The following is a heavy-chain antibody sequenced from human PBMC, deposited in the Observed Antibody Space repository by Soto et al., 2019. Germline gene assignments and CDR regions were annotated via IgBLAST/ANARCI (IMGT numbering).Heavy chain of an antibody. CDR2: IYSGGST. CDR1: GFTVSSNY. D-gene: IGHD4-17*01. Sequence: PGGSLRLSCAASGFTVSSNYMSWVRQAPGKGLEWVSVIYSGGSTYYADSVKGRFTISRDNSKNTLYLQMNSLRAEDTAVYYCARDLHYGGNYGRYYYYGMDVWGQGTTVTVSS. J-gene: IGHJ6*02. V-gene: IGHV3-53*01. CDR3: ARDLHYGGNYGRYYYYGMDV.